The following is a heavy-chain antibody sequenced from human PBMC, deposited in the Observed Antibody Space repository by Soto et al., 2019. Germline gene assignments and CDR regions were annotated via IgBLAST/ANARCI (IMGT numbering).Heavy chain of an antibody. CDR2: INPNSGGT. V-gene: IGHV1-2*04. Sequence: ASVKVSCKASGYTFTGYYMHRVRQAPGQGLEWMGWINPNSGGTNYAQKFQGWVTMTRDTSISTAYMELSRLRSDDTAVYYCARAVTTYYDFWSGFDYWAQGTLVPVS. CDR1: GYTFTGYY. D-gene: IGHD3-3*01. CDR3: ARAVTTYYDFWSGFDY. J-gene: IGHJ4*02.